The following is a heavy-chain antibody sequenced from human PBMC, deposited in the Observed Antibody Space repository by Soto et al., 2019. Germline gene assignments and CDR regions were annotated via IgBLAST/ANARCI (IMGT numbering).Heavy chain of an antibody. CDR1: GYTFTSYG. CDR2: ISVYNGNT. J-gene: IGHJ4*02. D-gene: IGHD2-8*01. CDR3: ARDGRNGGYLDY. V-gene: IGHV1-18*01. Sequence: QVQLVQSGAEVKRPGASVKVSCRASGYTFTSYGISWVRRAPGQGLEWMGWISVYNGNTNYAQKVQGRVTMTTDTSTSTAYMELRSLRPDDTAVYYCARDGRNGGYLDYWGQGTVVTVSS.